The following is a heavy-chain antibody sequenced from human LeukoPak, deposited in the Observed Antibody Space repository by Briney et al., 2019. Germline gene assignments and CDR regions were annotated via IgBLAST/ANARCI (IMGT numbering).Heavy chain of an antibody. CDR1: GYTLTELS. CDR3: TTMGSRLPILD. D-gene: IGHD6-13*01. V-gene: IGHV1-24*01. J-gene: IGHJ4*02. Sequence: ASVKVSCKVSGYTLTELSMHWVRQAPGKGLEWMGGFDPEDGETIYAQKFQGRVTMTRHTSISTAYMELSSLTSEDTAVYFCTTMGSRLPILDWGQGTLVTVSS. CDR2: FDPEDGET.